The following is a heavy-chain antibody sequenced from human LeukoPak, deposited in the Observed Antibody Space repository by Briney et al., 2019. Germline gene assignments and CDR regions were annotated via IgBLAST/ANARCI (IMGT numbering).Heavy chain of an antibody. V-gene: IGHV3-21*01. Sequence: GGSLRLSCAASGFTFSSYSMNWVRQAPGKGLEWVSSISSSSSYIYYADSVKGRFTISRDNAKNSLYLQMNSLRAEDTAVYYCARGPGYSYGYDYWGRGTLVTVSS. CDR1: GFTFSSYS. CDR2: ISSSSSYI. J-gene: IGHJ4*02. CDR3: ARGPGYSYGYDY. D-gene: IGHD5-18*01.